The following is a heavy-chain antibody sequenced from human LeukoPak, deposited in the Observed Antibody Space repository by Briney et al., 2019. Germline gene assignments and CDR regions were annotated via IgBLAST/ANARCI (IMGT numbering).Heavy chain of an antibody. CDR1: GGTFSSYA. Sequence: GASVKVSCKASGGTFSSYAISWVRQAPGQGLEWMGGIIPIFGTANCAQKFQGRVTITADESTSTAYMELSSLRSEDTAVYYCARAQGVTMVRGVIDYYCGMDVWGKGTTVTVSS. V-gene: IGHV1-69*13. CDR3: ARAQGVTMVRGVIDYYCGMDV. CDR2: IIPIFGTA. J-gene: IGHJ6*04. D-gene: IGHD3-10*01.